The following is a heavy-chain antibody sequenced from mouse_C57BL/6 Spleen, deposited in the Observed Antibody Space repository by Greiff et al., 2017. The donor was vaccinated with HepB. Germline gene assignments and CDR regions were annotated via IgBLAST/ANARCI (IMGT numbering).Heavy chain of an antibody. CDR3: ARLITTVVDYAMDY. Sequence: VQLQQPGAELVKPGASVKLSCKASGYTFTSYWMHWVKQRPGQGLEWIGMIHPNSGSTNYNEKFKSKATLTVDKSSSTSYMQLSSLTSEDSAVYYCARLITTVVDYAMDYWGQGTSVTVSS. J-gene: IGHJ4*01. CDR2: IHPNSGST. CDR1: GYTFTSYW. V-gene: IGHV1-64*01. D-gene: IGHD1-1*01.